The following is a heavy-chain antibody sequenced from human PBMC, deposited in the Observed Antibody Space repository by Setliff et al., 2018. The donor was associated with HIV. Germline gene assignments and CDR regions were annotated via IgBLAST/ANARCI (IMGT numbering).Heavy chain of an antibody. D-gene: IGHD6-6*01. V-gene: IGHV4-61*09. CDR3: APEVGYSSSSSPN. Sequence: SETLSLTCTVSGGSISSGSYYWSWIRQPAGKGLEWIGHIYTSGSTNYNPSLKSRVTISVDTSKNQFSLKLSSVTAADTAVYYCAPEVGYSSSSSPNWGQGTLVTVSS. J-gene: IGHJ4*02. CDR1: GGSISSGSYY. CDR2: IYTSGST.